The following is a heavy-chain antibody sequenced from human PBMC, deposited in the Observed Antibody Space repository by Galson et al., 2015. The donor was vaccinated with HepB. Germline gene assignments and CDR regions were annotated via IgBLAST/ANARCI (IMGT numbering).Heavy chain of an antibody. CDR2: ISSSGNTI. V-gene: IGHV3-11*01. Sequence: SLRLSCAASGFIFGDNYMGWIRQAPGQGLEWVSYISSSGNTIYYADSVKGRFTISRDNAKNSLYLHMNSLRADDTAVYYCAKTSYCDGGPCFSGYFDSWGQGTLVAVSS. CDR3: AKTSYCDGGPCFSGYFDS. CDR1: GFIFGDNY. J-gene: IGHJ4*02. D-gene: IGHD2-21*01.